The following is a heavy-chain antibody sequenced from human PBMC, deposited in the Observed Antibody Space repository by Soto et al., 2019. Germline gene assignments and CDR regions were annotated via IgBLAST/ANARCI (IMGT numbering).Heavy chain of an antibody. V-gene: IGHV1-18*03. CDR1: RYIFTTYG. CDR2: INTDHGNT. J-gene: IGHJ2*01. CDR3: DRSVLWYCDI. Sequence: ASVQVSCKASRYIFTTYGITWVRPEPGQGLEWMGWINTDHGNTNYAQNLQGRVTMTADTSASTAYMELRSLRSDDMALYSCDRSVLWYCDIWGRGPLV.